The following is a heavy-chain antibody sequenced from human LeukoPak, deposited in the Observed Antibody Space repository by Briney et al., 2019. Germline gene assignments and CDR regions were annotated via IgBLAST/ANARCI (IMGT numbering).Heavy chain of an antibody. J-gene: IGHJ4*02. CDR1: GFTFSSYW. CDR3: ARVFSSSWHLFDY. V-gene: IGHV3-7*01. Sequence: GGSLRLSCAASGFTFSSYWMSWVRQAPGKGLEWVANIKQDGSEKYYVDSVKGRFTISRDNAKNSLYLQMSSLRAEDTAVYYCARVFSSSWHLFDYWGQGTLVTVSS. D-gene: IGHD6-13*01. CDR2: IKQDGSEK.